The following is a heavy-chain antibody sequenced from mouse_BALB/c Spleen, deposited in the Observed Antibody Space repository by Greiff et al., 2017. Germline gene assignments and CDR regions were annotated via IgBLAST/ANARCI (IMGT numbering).Heavy chain of an antibody. V-gene: IGHV5-17*02. CDR3: ARSGWDEGYFDY. Sequence: EVQRVESGGGLVQPGGSRKLSCAASGFTFSSFGMHWVRQAPEKGLEWVAYISSGSSTIYYADTVKGRFTISRDNPKNTLFLQMTSLRSEDTAMYYCARSGWDEGYFDYWGQGTTLTVSS. CDR1: GFTFSSFG. CDR2: ISSGSSTI. D-gene: IGHD3-1*01. J-gene: IGHJ2*01.